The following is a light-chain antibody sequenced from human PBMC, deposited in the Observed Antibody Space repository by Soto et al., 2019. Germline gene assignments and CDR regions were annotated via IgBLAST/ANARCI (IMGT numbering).Light chain of an antibody. J-gene: IGKJ5*01. CDR3: QQRSNWPPIT. CDR1: QSVSSY. CDR2: DAS. V-gene: IGKV3-11*01. Sequence: EIVLTQSPATLSLSPGERATLSCRASQSVSSYFAWYQQKPGEAPRLLIYDASNRATGIPARFSGSGSGTDVTLTISSIEPEDFAVYYCQQRSNWPPITFGQGTRLENK.